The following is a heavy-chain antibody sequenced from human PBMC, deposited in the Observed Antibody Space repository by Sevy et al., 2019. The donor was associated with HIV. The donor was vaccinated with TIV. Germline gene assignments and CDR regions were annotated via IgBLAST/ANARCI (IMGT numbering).Heavy chain of an antibody. Sequence: SETLSLTCTVSDGSISIYHWSWIRQPPGKGLEWIGVIYDSGSTNYNPSLKSRVTISVDTSKNQFAQKVSSVTAADTAVYFCARRGYDSSGYYNAFDIWGQGTMVTVSS. CDR2: IYDSGST. CDR3: ARRGYDSSGYYNAFDI. V-gene: IGHV4-59*01. J-gene: IGHJ3*02. CDR1: DGSISIYH. D-gene: IGHD3-22*01.